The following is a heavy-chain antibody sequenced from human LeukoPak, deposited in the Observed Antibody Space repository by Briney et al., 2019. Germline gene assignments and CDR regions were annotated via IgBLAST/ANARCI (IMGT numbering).Heavy chain of an antibody. D-gene: IGHD5-18*01. V-gene: IGHV4-59*08. CDR1: GGSIRSYY. CDR3: ARGDTAFVY. Sequence: SETLSLTCTVSGGSIRSYYWSWIRQPPGKGLEWIGYIYHSGSTNDNPSLKSRVTISIDTSKNQFSLKLSSVTAADTAVYYCARGDTAFVYWGQGTLLTVSS. J-gene: IGHJ4*02. CDR2: IYHSGST.